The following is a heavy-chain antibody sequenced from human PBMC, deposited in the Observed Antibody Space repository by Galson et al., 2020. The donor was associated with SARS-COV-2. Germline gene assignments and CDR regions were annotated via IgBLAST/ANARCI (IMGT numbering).Heavy chain of an antibody. CDR3: AKGGGGTGYSSSWYVSYFDY. J-gene: IGHJ4*02. CDR1: GFTFSSYG. CDR2: ISYDGSNK. D-gene: IGHD6-13*01. V-gene: IGHV3-30*18. Sequence: QLGETLKISCAASGFTFSSYGMHWVRQAPGKGLEWVAVISYDGSNKYYADSVKGRFTISRDNSKNTLYLQMNSLRAEDTAVYYCAKGGGGTGYSSSWYVSYFDYWGQGTLVTVSS.